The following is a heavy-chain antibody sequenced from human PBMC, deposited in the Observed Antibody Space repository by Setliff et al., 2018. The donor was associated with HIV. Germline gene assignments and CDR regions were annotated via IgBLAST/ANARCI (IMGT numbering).Heavy chain of an antibody. CDR2: FYYNGDS. Sequence: SETLSLTCAVYGGSFSGYYWSWIRQPPGKGLEWIGTFYYNGDSRYNPSLKSRVTISVDTSKNQFSLKLSSVTAADTAVYYCARPPTRGYSSGWFLYWGQGTLVTVSS. CDR3: ARPPTRGYSSGWFLY. V-gene: IGHV4-34*01. J-gene: IGHJ4*02. D-gene: IGHD6-19*01. CDR1: GGSFSGYY.